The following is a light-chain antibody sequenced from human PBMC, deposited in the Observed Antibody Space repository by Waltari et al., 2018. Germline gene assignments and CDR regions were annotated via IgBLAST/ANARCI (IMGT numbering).Light chain of an antibody. Sequence: EIVLTQSPATLSLSPGERATLSCRASPSVNNYLAWYQQKPGQAPRLLIYDASNRATGIPARFSGSGSGTDFTLTISSLEPEDFAVYYCQQRSNWPPITFGQGTRLDIK. CDR1: PSVNNY. CDR3: QQRSNWPPIT. V-gene: IGKV3-11*01. CDR2: DAS. J-gene: IGKJ5*01.